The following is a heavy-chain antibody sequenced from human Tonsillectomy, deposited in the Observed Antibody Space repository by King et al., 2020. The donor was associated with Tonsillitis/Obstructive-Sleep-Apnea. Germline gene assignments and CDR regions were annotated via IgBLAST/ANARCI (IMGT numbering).Heavy chain of an antibody. CDR1: GGPFSVYY. Sequence: QLQQWGAGLLKPSETLSLTCAVYGGPFSVYYWRWIRQPPGKGLEWIGEINHSGSTNYNPSLKSRVTISVDMSKNQFSLKLSSVTAADTAVYYCARSIRAAYCGGDCSDYWGQGTLVTVSS. V-gene: IGHV4-34*01. CDR3: ARSIRAAYCGGDCSDY. J-gene: IGHJ4*02. CDR2: INHSGST. D-gene: IGHD2-21*01.